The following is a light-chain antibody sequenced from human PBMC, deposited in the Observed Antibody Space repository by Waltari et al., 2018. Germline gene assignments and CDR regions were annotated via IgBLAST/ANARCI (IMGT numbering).Light chain of an antibody. J-gene: IGLJ7*01. CDR2: ENT. V-gene: IGLV1-51*02. CDR1: SPNSGNNY. CDR3: GTWDSSLSGAV. Sequence: QSVLTQPPSVSAAPGQRVTISCPGGSPNSGNNYVTWYRQFPGTAPKLLIYENTARPSGIPGRFSGSKSGTSATLDITGLQAGDEADYYCGTWDSSLSGAVFGGGTHLTVL.